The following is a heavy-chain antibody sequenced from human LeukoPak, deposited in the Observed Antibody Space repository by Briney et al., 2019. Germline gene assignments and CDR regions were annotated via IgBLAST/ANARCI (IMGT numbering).Heavy chain of an antibody. J-gene: IGHJ4*02. V-gene: IGHV3-23*01. CDR3: AKDGYCSVSSCSKSGFDY. CDR1: GFTFSSFA. Sequence: PGGSLRLSCTASGFTFSSFAMGWVRQAPGKGLEWVSSMRGSGTYTYYAESVRGRFTISRDNSKNTLFLQMNSLRSEDTAVYFCAKDGYCSVSSCSKSGFDYWGQGALVTVAS. D-gene: IGHD2-15*01. CDR2: MRGSGTYT.